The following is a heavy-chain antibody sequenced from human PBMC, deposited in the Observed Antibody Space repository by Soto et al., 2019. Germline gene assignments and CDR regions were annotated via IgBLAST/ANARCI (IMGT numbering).Heavy chain of an antibody. Sequence: QMQLVQSGAEVKKTGSSVTVSCKALGNTFTYRYLHWVRQAPGNALEWMGWITPFSGDVHYAQRFQERVTITRDRSINTSYMQMSSLRSEDTAMYFCASGGAGSGPFTWELPDHWGQGTLVTVSS. CDR3: ASGGAGSGPFTWELPDH. D-gene: IGHD3-16*01. J-gene: IGHJ4*02. CDR2: ITPFSGDV. V-gene: IGHV1-45*02. CDR1: GNTFTYRY.